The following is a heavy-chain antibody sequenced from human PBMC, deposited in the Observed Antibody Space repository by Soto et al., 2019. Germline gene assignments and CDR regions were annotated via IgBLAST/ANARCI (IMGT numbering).Heavy chain of an antibody. CDR2: INAGNGNT. Sequence: QVQLVQSGAEVKKPGASVKVSCKASGYTFTSYAMHWVRQAPGQRLEWMGWINAGNGNTKYSQKFQGRVTITRDTSASTAYMELSRLRSEDTAVYYCARTLVVPAAMGYYYYYMDVWGKGTTVTVSS. V-gene: IGHV1-3*01. CDR1: GYTFTSYA. J-gene: IGHJ6*03. D-gene: IGHD2-2*01. CDR3: ARTLVVPAAMGYYYYYMDV.